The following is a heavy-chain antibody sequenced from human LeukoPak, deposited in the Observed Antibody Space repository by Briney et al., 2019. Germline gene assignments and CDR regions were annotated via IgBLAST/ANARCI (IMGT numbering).Heavy chain of an antibody. Sequence: KTSETLSLTCTVSGGSVSSGSYYWSWIRQPPGKELEWIGYIYYSGSTNYNPSLKSRVTISVDTSKNQFSLKLSSVTAADTAVYYCASYTPYYYDSSGYYGPFDPWGQGTLVTVSS. CDR2: IYYSGST. J-gene: IGHJ5*02. CDR1: GGSVSSGSYY. CDR3: ASYTPYYYDSSGYYGPFDP. V-gene: IGHV4-61*01. D-gene: IGHD3-22*01.